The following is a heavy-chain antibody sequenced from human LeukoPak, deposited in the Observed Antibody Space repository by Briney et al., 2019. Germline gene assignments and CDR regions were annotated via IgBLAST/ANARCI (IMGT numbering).Heavy chain of an antibody. CDR3: ARVPFYYYGSGAGAFDI. CDR1: GYSISSAYY. J-gene: IGHJ3*02. V-gene: IGHV4-38-2*02. D-gene: IGHD3-10*01. CDR2: ISHSGST. Sequence: SETLSLTCTVSGYSISSAYYWNWIRQSPEKGLEWIGSISHSGSTSYYPSLQSRVTISIDTSKNQFSLKLSSVTAADTAVYYCARVPFYYYGSGAGAFDIWGQGTMVTVSS.